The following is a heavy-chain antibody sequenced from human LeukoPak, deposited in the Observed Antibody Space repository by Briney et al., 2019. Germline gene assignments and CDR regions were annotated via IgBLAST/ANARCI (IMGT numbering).Heavy chain of an antibody. J-gene: IGHJ6*03. V-gene: IGHV3-11*01. CDR3: AREGVAAINYYYYCYMDV. CDR1: GFTFSDYY. D-gene: IGHD3-3*01. CDR2: ISSSGSTI. Sequence: GGSLRLSCAASGFTFSDYYMSWIRQAPGKGLEWVSYISSSGSTIYYADSVKGRFTISRDNAKNSLYLQMNSLRAEDTAVYYCAREGVAAINYYYYCYMDVWGKGTTVTVSS.